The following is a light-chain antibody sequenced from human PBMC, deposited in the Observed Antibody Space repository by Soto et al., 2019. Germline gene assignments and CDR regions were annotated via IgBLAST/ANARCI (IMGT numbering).Light chain of an antibody. V-gene: IGKV3-20*01. CDR3: QQYGGSPAFT. J-gene: IGKJ3*01. CDR2: GSF. Sequence: EIVLTQSPGTLSLSPGETATLSCRASQSVSSCYLAWYQQKPGQPPRLLIYGSFSRATGIPDRFSASGSGTDFTLTISRLEPEDFAVYYCQQYGGSPAFTFGPGTKVYLK. CDR1: QSVSSCY.